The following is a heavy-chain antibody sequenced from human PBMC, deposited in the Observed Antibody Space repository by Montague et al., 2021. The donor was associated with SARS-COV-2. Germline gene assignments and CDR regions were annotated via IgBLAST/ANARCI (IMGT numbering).Heavy chain of an antibody. D-gene: IGHD2-15*01. V-gene: IGHV4-4*07. J-gene: IGHJ4*02. CDR2: IYSSEST. CDR1: GGSISNYY. Sequence: SETLSLTCTVSGGSISNYYWSWIRQPAGKGLEWIGRIYSSESTNYNPSLKSRISMSVDTSKNQFSLKLSSVTAADTAIYYCARDYSHCSGGSCVFDYWGQGTLVTVSS. CDR3: ARDYSHCSGGSCVFDY.